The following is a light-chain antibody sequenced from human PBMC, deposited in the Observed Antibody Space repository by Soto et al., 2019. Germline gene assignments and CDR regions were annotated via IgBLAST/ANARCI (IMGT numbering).Light chain of an antibody. CDR1: SSDVGGYNH. CDR2: GVS. V-gene: IGLV2-14*01. Sequence: QSALTQPASVSGSPGQSITISCTGTSSDVGGYNHVSWYQHPPGRAPKLILFGVSDRPSGVSHRFSGSKSGNTASLTIPGLQAEDEADYYCCSYTSLSSVVFGGGTKLTVL. J-gene: IGLJ2*01. CDR3: CSYTSLSSVV.